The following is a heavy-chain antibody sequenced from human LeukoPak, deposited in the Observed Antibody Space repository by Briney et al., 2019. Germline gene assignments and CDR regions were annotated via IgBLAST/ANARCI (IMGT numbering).Heavy chain of an antibody. CDR3: AKGQSGVVFLFDY. V-gene: IGHV3-23*01. CDR1: GFTFSSYA. D-gene: IGHD2-15*01. CDR2: ISGSGGST. J-gene: IGHJ4*02. Sequence: GESLRLSCAASGFTFSSYAMSWVRQAPGKGLEWVSAISGSGGSTYYADSVKGRFTISRDNSKNTLYLQMNSLRAEDTAVYYCAKGQSGVVFLFDYWGQGTLVTVSS.